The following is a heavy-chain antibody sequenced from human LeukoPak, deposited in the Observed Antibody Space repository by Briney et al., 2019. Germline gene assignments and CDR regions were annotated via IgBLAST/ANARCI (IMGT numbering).Heavy chain of an antibody. V-gene: IGHV3-23*01. CDR2: ISGSGGST. CDR1: GFTFSSYA. D-gene: IGHD3-10*01. J-gene: IGHJ4*02. Sequence: GGSLRLSCAASGFTFSSYAMSWVRQAPGKGLEWVSAISGSGGSTYYADSVKGRFTISRDNSKNTLYLQMNSLRAEDTAVYYCAKDTVIWFWESGELDYWGQGTLVTVSS. CDR3: AKDTVIWFWESGELDY.